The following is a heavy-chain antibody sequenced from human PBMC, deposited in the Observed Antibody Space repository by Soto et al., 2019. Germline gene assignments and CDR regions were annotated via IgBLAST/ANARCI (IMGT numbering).Heavy chain of an antibody. CDR1: GFTFSSYS. CDR2: ISSSSSTI. CDR3: ARDAAERITIFGVVIRGGSWFDP. D-gene: IGHD3-3*01. J-gene: IGHJ5*02. Sequence: PGGSLRLSCAASGFTFSSYSMNWVRQAPGKGLEWVSYISSSSSTIYYADSVKGRFTISRDNAKNSLYLQMNSLRDEDTAVYYCARDAAERITIFGVVIRGGSWFDPWGQGTLVTVSS. V-gene: IGHV3-48*02.